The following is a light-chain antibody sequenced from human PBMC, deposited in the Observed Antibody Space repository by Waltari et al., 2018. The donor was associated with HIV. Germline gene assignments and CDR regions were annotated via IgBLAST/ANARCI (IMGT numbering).Light chain of an antibody. CDR2: WSS. CDR1: ESLLHSSGFNY. J-gene: IGKJ4*01. V-gene: IGKV2-28*01. CDR3: MQSLQTPLT. Sequence: DIVMTQSPLYLPVTPGEPASISCWSSESLLHSSGFNYLDWYLQKPGRSPELLIYWSSHRDSGVSDRFNGSGSGTNFALKISRVEAEDVGVYFCMQSLQTPLTFGGGTRVDIK.